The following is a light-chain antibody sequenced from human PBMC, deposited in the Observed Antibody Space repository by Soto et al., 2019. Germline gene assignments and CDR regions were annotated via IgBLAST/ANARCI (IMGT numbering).Light chain of an antibody. CDR1: SSDVGSDNL. CDR3: CSYAGSSTSV. V-gene: IGLV2-23*02. CDR2: EVS. J-gene: IGLJ1*01. Sequence: QSALTHPASVSGSPGQSITISCTGTSSDVGSDNLVSWYQQHPGKAPKLMMYEVSKRPSGVSNRFSGSKSGNTASLTISGLQAEDEAYYYCCSYAGSSTSVFGTGTKLTVL.